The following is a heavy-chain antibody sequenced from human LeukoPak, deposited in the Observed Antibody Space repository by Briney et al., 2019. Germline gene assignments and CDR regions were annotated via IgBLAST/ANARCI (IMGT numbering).Heavy chain of an antibody. D-gene: IGHD1-7*01. J-gene: IGHJ4*02. CDR1: GFTFSTYD. CDR2: ISGRGDAT. Sequence: GGSLRLSCAASGFTFSTYDMIWVRQAPGRGLEWVSAISGRGDATYYADSVKGRFTISRDKSKSTLYLQMNSLRADDTAIYYCATKTSDFDYWGQGTLVTVSS. CDR3: ATKTSDFDY. V-gene: IGHV3-23*01.